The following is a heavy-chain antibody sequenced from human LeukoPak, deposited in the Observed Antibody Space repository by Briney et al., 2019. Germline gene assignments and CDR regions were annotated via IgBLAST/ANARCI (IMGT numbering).Heavy chain of an antibody. J-gene: IGHJ4*02. Sequence: ASVKVSCKASGYTFTAYHTYWVRQAPGHGLEWMGWINPNSGGTKYAQKFQGRVTMTTDTSISTAYMDLSRLTSDDTAVYYCARPPGRDGYNRYDYWGQGTLVTVSS. V-gene: IGHV1-2*02. CDR3: ARPPGRDGYNRYDY. CDR2: INPNSGGT. CDR1: GYTFTAYH. D-gene: IGHD5-24*01.